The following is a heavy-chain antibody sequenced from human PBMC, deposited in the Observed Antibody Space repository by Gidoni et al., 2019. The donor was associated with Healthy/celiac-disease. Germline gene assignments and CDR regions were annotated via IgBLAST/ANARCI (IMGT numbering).Heavy chain of an antibody. CDR1: GFTFSCNR. V-gene: IGHV3-48*01. CDR3: ARSLYCGGDCYWVYYFDY. J-gene: IGHJ4*02. D-gene: IGHD2-21*02. CDR2: ISSSSSTI. Sequence: EVQLVESGRGLVQPGGSLRPSCAASGFTFSCNRMNWVRQAPGKGLEWVSYISSSSSTIYYADSVKGRFTISRDNAKNSLYLQMNSLRAEDTAVYYCARSLYCGGDCYWVYYFDYWGQGTLVTVSS.